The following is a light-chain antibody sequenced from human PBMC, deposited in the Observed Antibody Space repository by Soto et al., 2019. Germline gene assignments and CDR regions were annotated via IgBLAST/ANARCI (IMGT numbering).Light chain of an antibody. J-gene: IGLJ3*02. CDR3: TSYSRYRVLV. CDR1: SSDIGGYKY. CDR2: EVS. Sequence: QSALTQPASVSGSLGQSITISCTGTSSDIGGYKYVSWYQQHPGKAPKLIIFEVSNRPSGVSDRFSGSNSGNTASLTISGLQAEDEADYYCTSYSRYRVLVFGGGPKLTVL. V-gene: IGLV2-14*01.